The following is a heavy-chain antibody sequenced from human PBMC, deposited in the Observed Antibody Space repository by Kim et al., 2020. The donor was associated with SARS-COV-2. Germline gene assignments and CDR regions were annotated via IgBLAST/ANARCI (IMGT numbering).Heavy chain of an antibody. D-gene: IGHD6-13*01. J-gene: IGHJ5*02. CDR3: TRHGDSSSWNWFDP. V-gene: IGHV3-73*01. CDR2: IRSKANSSAT. CDR1: GFTFSGSA. Sequence: GGSLRLSCAASGFTFSGSAMHWVRQASGKGLEWVGRIRSKANSSATAYAASVKGRFTISRDDSKNTAYLQMNSLKTEDTAVYYCTRHGDSSSWNWFDPWGQGTLVTVSS.